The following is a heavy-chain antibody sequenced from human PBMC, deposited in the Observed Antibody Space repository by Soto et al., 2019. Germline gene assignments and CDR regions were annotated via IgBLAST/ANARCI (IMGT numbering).Heavy chain of an antibody. CDR2: IYSGGST. CDR3: ARDVSTSPYYGMDV. D-gene: IGHD2-2*01. CDR1: GFTVSSNY. J-gene: IGHJ6*02. Sequence: EVQLVESGGGLVQPGGSLRLSCAASGFTVSSNYMSWVRQAPGKGLEWVSVIYSGGSTYYADSVKGRFTISRDNSKNTLYLQMNSLRAEDTAVYYCARDVSTSPYYGMDVWGQGTTVTVSS. V-gene: IGHV3-66*01.